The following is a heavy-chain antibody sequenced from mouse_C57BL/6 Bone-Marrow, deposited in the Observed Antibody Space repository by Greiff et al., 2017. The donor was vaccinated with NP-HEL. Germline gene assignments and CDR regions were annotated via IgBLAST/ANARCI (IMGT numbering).Heavy chain of an antibody. CDR3: ARRRRGNAMDY. CDR1: GFTFSDYG. CDR2: ISSGSSTI. Sequence: EVKLVESGGGLVKPGGSLKLSCAASGFTFSDYGMHWVRQAPEKGLEWVAYISSGSSTIYYADTVKGRFTSSRDNAKNTLFLQMTRLRSEDTAMYDCARRRRGNAMDYWGQGTSVTVSS. V-gene: IGHV5-17*01. J-gene: IGHJ4*01.